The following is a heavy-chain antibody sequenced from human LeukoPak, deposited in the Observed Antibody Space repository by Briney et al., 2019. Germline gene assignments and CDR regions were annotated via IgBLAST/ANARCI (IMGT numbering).Heavy chain of an antibody. V-gene: IGHV4-61*02. Sequence: SQTLSLTCTVSGGSISSGSYYWSWIRQPAGKGLEWIGRIYTSGSTNYNPSLKSRVTISVDTSKNQFSLKLSSVTAADTAVYYCAREKNWVYYFDYWGQGTLVTVSS. D-gene: IGHD7-27*01. CDR1: GGSISSGSYY. CDR3: AREKNWVYYFDY. J-gene: IGHJ4*02. CDR2: IYTSGST.